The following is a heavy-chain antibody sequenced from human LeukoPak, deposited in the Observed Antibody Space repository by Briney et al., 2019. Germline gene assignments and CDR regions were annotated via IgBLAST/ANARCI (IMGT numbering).Heavy chain of an antibody. CDR3: ARDHAYSGSYRPYGMDV. D-gene: IGHD1-26*01. CDR2: ISYDGSNK. J-gene: IGHJ6*02. CDR1: GFIFSQYS. Sequence: GGSLRLSCAASGFIFSQYSMNWVRQAPGKGLEWVAVISYDGSNKYYADSVKGRFTISRDNSKNTLYLQMNSLRAEDTAVYYCARDHAYSGSYRPYGMDVWGQGTTVTVSS. V-gene: IGHV3-30-3*01.